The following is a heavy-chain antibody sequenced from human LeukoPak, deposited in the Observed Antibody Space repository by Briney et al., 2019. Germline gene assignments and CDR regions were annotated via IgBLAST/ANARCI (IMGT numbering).Heavy chain of an antibody. Sequence: GGSLRLSCAASGFTFSSYGMHWVRQAPGKGLEWVAFIRYDGSNKYYADSVKGRFTISRDNSKNTLYLQMNSLRAEDTAVYYCAKSAYYYGSGSSYFDYWGQGTLVTVSS. V-gene: IGHV3-30*02. D-gene: IGHD3-10*01. CDR1: GFTFSSYG. CDR2: IRYDGSNK. CDR3: AKSAYYYGSGSSYFDY. J-gene: IGHJ4*02.